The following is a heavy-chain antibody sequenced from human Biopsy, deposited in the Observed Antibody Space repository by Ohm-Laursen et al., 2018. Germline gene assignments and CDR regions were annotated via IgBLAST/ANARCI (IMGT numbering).Heavy chain of an antibody. V-gene: IGHV1-69*05. Sequence: GASVKVSCKFSGGSFSNYAISWVRQAPGQGLEWMGGIVTFFGTVKYAQRFQGRLTISTDRSTVTAYMELSSLTSEDTAVFYCACQSPRDPDILTGAFHYDMAVWGQGTAVTVSS. D-gene: IGHD3-9*01. CDR3: ACQSPRDPDILTGAFHYDMAV. CDR1: GGSFSNYA. J-gene: IGHJ6*02. CDR2: IVTFFGTV.